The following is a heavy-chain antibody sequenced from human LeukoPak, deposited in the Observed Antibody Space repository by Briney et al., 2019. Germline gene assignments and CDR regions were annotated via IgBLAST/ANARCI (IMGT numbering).Heavy chain of an antibody. CDR1: GFTFGDYA. J-gene: IGHJ3*02. CDR2: IRSKAYGGTT. D-gene: IGHD2-21*02. Sequence: GGSQRLSCTASGFTFGDYAMSWFRQAPGKGLEWVGFIRSKAYGGTTEYAASVKGRFTISRDDSKSIAYLQMNSLKTEDTAVYYCTRDLFTYCGGDCYPDAFDIWGQGTMVTVSS. V-gene: IGHV3-49*03. CDR3: TRDLFTYCGGDCYPDAFDI.